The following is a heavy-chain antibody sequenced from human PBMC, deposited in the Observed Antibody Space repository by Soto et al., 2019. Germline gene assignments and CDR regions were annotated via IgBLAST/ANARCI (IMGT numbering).Heavy chain of an antibody. V-gene: IGHV1-2*04. CDR1: GYTFTGYY. D-gene: IGHD6-19*01. CDR2: INPNSGGT. CDR3: ARDQSRYVAGNYYYYYMDV. J-gene: IGHJ6*03. Sequence: ASVKVSCKASGYTFTGYYMHWVRQAPGQGLEWMGWINPNSGGTNYAQKFQGWVTMTRDTSISTAYMELSRLRSDDTAVYYCARDQSRYVAGNYYYYYMDVWGKGTTVTVSS.